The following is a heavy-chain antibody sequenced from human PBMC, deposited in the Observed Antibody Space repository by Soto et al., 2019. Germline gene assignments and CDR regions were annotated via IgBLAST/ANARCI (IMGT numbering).Heavy chain of an antibody. V-gene: IGHV3-23*01. CDR3: AKDRRAGGNSAFYFDF. Sequence: GGSLRLSCAASGFTFSSYAMSWVRQAPGKGLEWVSLISATGGGTYYADSVKGRFTISRDNSHNTLYLQVHSLTAEDTAVYYCAKDRRAGGNSAFYFDFWGQGAQVTVSS. CDR2: ISATGGGT. CDR1: GFTFSSYA. J-gene: IGHJ4*02. D-gene: IGHD3-16*01.